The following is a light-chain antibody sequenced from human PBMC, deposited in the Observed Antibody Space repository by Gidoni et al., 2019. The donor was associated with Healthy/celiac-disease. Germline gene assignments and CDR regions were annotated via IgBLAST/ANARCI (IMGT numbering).Light chain of an antibody. CDR3: QQCNSYPLT. Sequence: DIQMTQSPSTLSASVGDRVTITCRASQSISSWLAWYQQKPGKAPKLLIYMASSLESGVPSRFSGSGSGTELTLTITSLQPDDFATYYCQQCNSYPLTFGGGTKVEIK. J-gene: IGKJ4*01. V-gene: IGKV1-5*03. CDR2: MAS. CDR1: QSISSW.